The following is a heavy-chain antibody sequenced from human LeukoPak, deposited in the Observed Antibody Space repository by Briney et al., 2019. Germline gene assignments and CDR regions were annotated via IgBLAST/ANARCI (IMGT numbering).Heavy chain of an antibody. CDR3: ASDNEIWGGAWRGYFAH. CDR1: GGTFSNSA. CDR2: IIPIAAIP. D-gene: IGHD3-16*01. V-gene: IGHV1-69*04. Sequence: SVKVSCKASGGTFSNSAINWVRQAPGQGLEWLGRIIPIAAIPNYAQRFRGRLTITADKATSTAFMELNSLRSEDTAVYYCASDNEIWGGAWRGYFAHWGQGALVTVSS. J-gene: IGHJ4*02.